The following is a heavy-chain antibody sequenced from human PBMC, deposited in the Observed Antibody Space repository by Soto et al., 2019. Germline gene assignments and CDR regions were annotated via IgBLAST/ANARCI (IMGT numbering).Heavy chain of an antibody. CDR2: ISAYNGNT. D-gene: IGHD3-22*01. Sequence: QVQLVQSGAEVKKPGASVKVSCKASGYTFTSYGISWVRQAPGQGLEWMGWISAYNGNTNYAQKLQGRVTMTTDTSTSTAYMELRSLRSDDTAVYYCARMHYYDSSGYYYSNFDYWGQGTLVTVSS. CDR3: ARMHYYDSSGYYYSNFDY. CDR1: GYTFTSYG. J-gene: IGHJ4*02. V-gene: IGHV1-18*04.